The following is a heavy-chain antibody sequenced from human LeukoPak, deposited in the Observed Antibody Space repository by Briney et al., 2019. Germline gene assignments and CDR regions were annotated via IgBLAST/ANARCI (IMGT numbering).Heavy chain of an antibody. V-gene: IGHV4-34*01. D-gene: IGHD6-13*01. CDR2: INHSGST. CDR1: GGSFSGYY. Sequence: SETLSLTCAVYGGSFSGYYWSWIRQPPGKGLEWIGEINHSGSTNYNPSLKSRVTISVDTSKNQFSLKLSSVTAADTAVYYCARQEAGTHPFDYWGQGTLVTVSS. J-gene: IGHJ4*02. CDR3: ARQEAGTHPFDY.